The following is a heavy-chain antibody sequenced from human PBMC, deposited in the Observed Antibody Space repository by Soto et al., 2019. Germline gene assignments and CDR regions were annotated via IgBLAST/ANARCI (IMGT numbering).Heavy chain of an antibody. CDR3: ARDIRFGEEGGEADWFDP. V-gene: IGHV4-30-4*01. CDR1: GGSISSGDYY. Sequence: QVQLQESGPGLVKPSQTLSLTCTVSGGSISSGDYYWSWIRQPPGKGLEWIGYIYYSGSTYYNPSLKSRVTLSVDTSKNQFSLKLSSVPAADTAVYYCARDIRFGEEGGEADWFDPWGQGTLVTVSS. D-gene: IGHD3-10*01. CDR2: IYYSGST. J-gene: IGHJ5*02.